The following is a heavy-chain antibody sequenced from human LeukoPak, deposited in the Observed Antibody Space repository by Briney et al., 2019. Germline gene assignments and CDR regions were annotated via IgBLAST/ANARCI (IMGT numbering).Heavy chain of an antibody. Sequence: PGGSLTLSCAASGFTFSDHSMNWDRQAPGKGLEWVSSISSSTFYKFYADSVRGRFTATKDNDQNSQYLQMNSLRADDTALYYCTRGGTTNSATDYWGQGTLVTVSS. V-gene: IGHV3-21*01. CDR2: ISSSTFYK. CDR1: GFTFSDHS. D-gene: IGHD1/OR15-1a*01. J-gene: IGHJ4*02. CDR3: TRGGTTNSATDY.